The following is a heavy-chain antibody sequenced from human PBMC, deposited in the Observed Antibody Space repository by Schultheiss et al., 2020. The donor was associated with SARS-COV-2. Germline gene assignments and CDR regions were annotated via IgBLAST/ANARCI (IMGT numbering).Heavy chain of an antibody. V-gene: IGHV3-21*06. CDR3: ARESYVGMDV. CDR2: ISSSGGYI. J-gene: IGHJ6*02. CDR1: GFTFDTYS. D-gene: IGHD3-10*02. Sequence: GGSLRLSCAASGFTFDTYSLNWVRQAPGKGLEWVSSISSSGGYIFYADSVKGRFTISRDNGKNSLYLQMYSLRAEDTAVYYCARESYVGMDVWGQGTTVTVSS.